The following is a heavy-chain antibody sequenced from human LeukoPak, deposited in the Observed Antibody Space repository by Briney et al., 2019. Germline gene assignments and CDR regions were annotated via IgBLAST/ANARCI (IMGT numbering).Heavy chain of an antibody. V-gene: IGHV3-30*02. CDR1: GFTFSSYG. Sequence: GGSLRLSCAASGFTFSSYGMHWVRQAPGKGLEWVAVIWYDGSKKYYADSVKGRFTISRDNSKNTLSLQVSSLRTEDTAVYYCAKDRYSYAFEYSDSWGQGTLVTVSS. D-gene: IGHD5-18*01. J-gene: IGHJ4*02. CDR2: IWYDGSKK. CDR3: AKDRYSYAFEYSDS.